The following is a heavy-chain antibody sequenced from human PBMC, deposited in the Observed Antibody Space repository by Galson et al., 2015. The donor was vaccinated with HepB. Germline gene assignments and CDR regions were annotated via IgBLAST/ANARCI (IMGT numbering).Heavy chain of an antibody. CDR1: GFTFSSYS. V-gene: IGHV3-21*01. CDR2: ISSSSSYI. J-gene: IGHJ4*02. D-gene: IGHD5-18*01. CDR3: AREVWNSYGSDY. Sequence: SLRLSCAASGFTFSSYSMNWVRQAPGKGLEWVSSISSSSSYIYYADSVKGRFTISRDNAKNSLYLQMNSLRAEDTAVYYCAREVWNSYGSDYWGQGTLVTVSS.